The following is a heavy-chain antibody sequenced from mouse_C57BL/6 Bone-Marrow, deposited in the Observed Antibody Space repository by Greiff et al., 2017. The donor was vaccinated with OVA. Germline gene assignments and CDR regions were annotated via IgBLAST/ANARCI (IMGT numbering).Heavy chain of an antibody. CDR1: GFTFNTYA. Sequence: EVKLQESGGGLVQPKGSLKLSCAASGFTFNTYAMHWVRQAPGKGLEWVARIRSKSSNYATYYADSVKDRFTISRDDSQSMLYLQMNNLKTEDTAMYYCVREEISTYYYGSSFAYWGQGTLVTVSA. CDR3: VREEISTYYYGSSFAY. V-gene: IGHV10-3*01. D-gene: IGHD1-1*01. CDR2: IRSKSSNYAT. J-gene: IGHJ3*01.